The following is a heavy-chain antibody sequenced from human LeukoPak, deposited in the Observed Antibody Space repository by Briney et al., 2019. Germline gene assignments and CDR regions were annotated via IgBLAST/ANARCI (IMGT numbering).Heavy chain of an antibody. Sequence: GGALRLSCAASGFTFSSYSMNWVRQAPGKGLEWVSYISSSSSTIYYADSVKGRFTIPRDNAKNSLYLQMNSLRAEDTAVYYCARDTWELPYYYYYYYMDVWGKGTTVTVSS. CDR3: ARDTWELPYYYYYYYMDV. V-gene: IGHV3-48*01. CDR1: GFTFSSYS. CDR2: ISSSSSTI. D-gene: IGHD1-26*01. J-gene: IGHJ6*03.